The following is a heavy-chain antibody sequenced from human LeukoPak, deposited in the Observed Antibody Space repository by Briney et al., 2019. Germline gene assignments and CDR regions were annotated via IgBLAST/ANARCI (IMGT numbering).Heavy chain of an antibody. Sequence: ASVKVSCKASGYTFTGYYMHWVRQAPGQGLEWMGWINPNSGGTNYAQKFQGRVTMTRDTSISTAYMELSRLRSDDTAVYYCAREITMIVVGVSWFDPWGQGTLVTVSS. V-gene: IGHV1-2*02. CDR2: INPNSGGT. CDR1: GYTFTGYY. J-gene: IGHJ5*02. D-gene: IGHD3-22*01. CDR3: AREITMIVVGVSWFDP.